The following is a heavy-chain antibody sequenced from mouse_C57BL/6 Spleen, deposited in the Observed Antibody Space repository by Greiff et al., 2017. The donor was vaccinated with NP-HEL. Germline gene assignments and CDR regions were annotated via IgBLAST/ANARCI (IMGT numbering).Heavy chain of an antibody. V-gene: IGHV1-81*01. CDR1: GYTFTSYG. CDR3: ARREYGSAGFAY. Sequence: VHLVESGAELARPGASVKLSCKASGYTFTSYGISWVKQRTGQGLEWIREIYPRSGNTYYNEKFKCKATLTADKSSSTAYMEIRSLTSEDSAVYFCARREYGSAGFAYWGQGTLVTVSA. D-gene: IGHD1-1*01. J-gene: IGHJ3*01. CDR2: IYPRSGNT.